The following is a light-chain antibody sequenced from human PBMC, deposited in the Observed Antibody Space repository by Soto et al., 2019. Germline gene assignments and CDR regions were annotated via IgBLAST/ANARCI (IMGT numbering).Light chain of an antibody. CDR2: GAS. CDR3: QQSHTTPNT. V-gene: IGKV1-39*01. Sequence: DIQMTQSPSSLSASVGDRVTITCRACQNIDTYLIWHQQKPGKAPNLLIYGASNSQSGVPSRFSGSGSGTDFTLTINSLQPEDSATYYCQQSHTTPNTFGQGTRLEIK. J-gene: IGKJ5*01. CDR1: QNIDTY.